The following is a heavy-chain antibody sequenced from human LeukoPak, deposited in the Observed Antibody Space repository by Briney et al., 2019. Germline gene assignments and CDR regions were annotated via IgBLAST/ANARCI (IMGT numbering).Heavy chain of an antibody. J-gene: IGHJ4*02. D-gene: IGHD2-2*01. V-gene: IGHV4-34*01. Sequence: SETLSLACAVYGGSFSGYYWSWIRQPPGKGLEWIGEINHSGSTNYNPCLKSRVTISVGTSKYQFSPKRSSVSAADTGVYYCARAGLYQPQRRTGVRIWGQGTLVTVSS. CDR2: INHSGST. CDR1: GGSFSGYY. CDR3: ARAGLYQPQRRTGVRI.